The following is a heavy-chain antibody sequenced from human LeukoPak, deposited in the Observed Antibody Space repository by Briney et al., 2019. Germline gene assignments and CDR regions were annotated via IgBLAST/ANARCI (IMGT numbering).Heavy chain of an antibody. CDR1: GFTFSRSA. V-gene: IGHV3-21*01. Sequence: GGSLRLSCAASGFTFSRSAMEWVRQAPGKGLEWVSSISGSSDYIYYADSVKGRFTISRDNTKNSVSLQMNSLRAEDTAVYYCARLYYNGGSCYGKYYFDYWGQGALVTVSS. CDR2: ISGSSDYI. D-gene: IGHD2-15*01. J-gene: IGHJ4*02. CDR3: ARLYYNGGSCYGKYYFDY.